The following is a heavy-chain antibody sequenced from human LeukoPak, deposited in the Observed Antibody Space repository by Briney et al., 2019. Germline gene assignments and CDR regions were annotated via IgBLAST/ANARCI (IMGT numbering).Heavy chain of an antibody. CDR2: ISYDGSNK. CDR1: GFTFSSYA. Sequence: PGRSLRLSCAASGFTFSSYAMHWVRQAPGEGLEWVAVISYDGSNKYYADSVKGRFTISRDNSKNTLYLQMNSLRAEDTAVYYCARVRSYYGDYWSFDYWGQGTLVTVSS. CDR3: ARVRSYYGDYWSFDY. D-gene: IGHD4-17*01. V-gene: IGHV3-30-3*01. J-gene: IGHJ4*02.